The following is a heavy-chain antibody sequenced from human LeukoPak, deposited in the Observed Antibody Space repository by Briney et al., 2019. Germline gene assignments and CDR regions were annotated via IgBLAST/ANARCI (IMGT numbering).Heavy chain of an antibody. CDR1: GFTFSSYV. Sequence: GGSLRLSCAASGFTFSSYVMHWVRQAPGKGLEWVAVISYDGSNKYYADSVKGRFTISRDNSKNTLYLQMNSLRAEDTAVYYCAKEILGSTTFWGQGTMVTVSS. J-gene: IGHJ3*01. D-gene: IGHD2-2*01. V-gene: IGHV3-30*18. CDR3: AKEILGSTTF. CDR2: ISYDGSNK.